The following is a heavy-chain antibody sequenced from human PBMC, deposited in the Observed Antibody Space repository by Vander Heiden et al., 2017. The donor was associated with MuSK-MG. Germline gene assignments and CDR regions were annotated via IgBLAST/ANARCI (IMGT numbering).Heavy chain of an antibody. J-gene: IGHJ4*02. CDR3: AKWSTYYDSSGYYNYFDY. V-gene: IGHV3-9*01. CDR1: GITFDDYA. CDR2: ISWNRGSI. D-gene: IGHD3-22*01. Sequence: EVQLVESGGGLVQLGRSLRLYCAASGITFDDYALHLVRQAPGKGLEWVSGISWNRGSIGYADSVKGRFTISRDNAKNSLYLQMNSLRAEDTALYYCAKWSTYYDSSGYYNYFDYWGQGTLVTVAS.